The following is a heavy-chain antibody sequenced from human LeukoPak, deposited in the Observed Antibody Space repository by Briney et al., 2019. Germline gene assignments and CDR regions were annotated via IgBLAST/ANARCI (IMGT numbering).Heavy chain of an antibody. D-gene: IGHD3-22*01. CDR3: ARDPFGKTSPESYYYDSSGDDAFDI. CDR1: GGSISSYY. Sequence: SETLSLTCTVSGGSISSYYWSWIRQPPGKGLEWIGYIYYSGSTNYNPSLKSRVTISVDTSKNQFSLKLSSVTAADTAVYYCARDPFGKTSPESYYYDSSGDDAFDIWGQGTMVTFSS. V-gene: IGHV4-59*01. CDR2: IYYSGST. J-gene: IGHJ3*02.